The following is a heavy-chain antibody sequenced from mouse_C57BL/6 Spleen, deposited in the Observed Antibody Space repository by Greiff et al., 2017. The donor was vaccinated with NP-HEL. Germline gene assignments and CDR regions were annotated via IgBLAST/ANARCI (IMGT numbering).Heavy chain of an antibody. CDR3: AKGLYGKGIY. CDR1: GFTFSDYG. J-gene: IGHJ4*01. Sequence: EVKLVESGGGLVKPGGSLKLSCAASGFTFSDYGMHWVRQAPEKGLEWVAYISSGSSTIYYADTVKGRFTISRDNAKNTLFLQMTRLRSEDTAMYYCAKGLYGKGIYWGQGTSVTVSS. CDR2: ISSGSSTI. V-gene: IGHV5-17*01. D-gene: IGHD1-1*01.